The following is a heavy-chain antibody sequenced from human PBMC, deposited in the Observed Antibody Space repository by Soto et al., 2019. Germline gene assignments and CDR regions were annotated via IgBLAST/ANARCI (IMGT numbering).Heavy chain of an antibody. CDR3: ARAGLPDIVVVPAIRPYYYGMDV. CDR1: GGSVSSGGYS. Sequence: SETLSLTCAVSGGSVSSGGYSWSWIRQPPGKGLEWIGYIYQIGDIYYNPSLKSRVTMSVDRSKNQISLTLTSVTAADTAVYYCARAGLPDIVVVPAIRPYYYGMDVWGQGTTVTVSS. V-gene: IGHV4-30-2*01. J-gene: IGHJ6*02. CDR2: IYQIGDI. D-gene: IGHD2-2*01.